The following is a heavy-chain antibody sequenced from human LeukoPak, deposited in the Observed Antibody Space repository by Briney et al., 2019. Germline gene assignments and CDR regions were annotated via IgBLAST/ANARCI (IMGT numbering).Heavy chain of an antibody. CDR3: ARGEGGIAASPEDY. V-gene: IGHV3-23*01. CDR1: GFTFSSYA. Sequence: PGGSLRLSCAASGFTFSSYAMSWVRQAPGKGLEWVSAISGSGGSTYYADSVKGRFTISRDNSKNTLYLQMNSLRAGDTAVYYCARGEGGIAASPEDYWGQGTLVTVSS. D-gene: IGHD6-13*01. CDR2: ISGSGGST. J-gene: IGHJ4*02.